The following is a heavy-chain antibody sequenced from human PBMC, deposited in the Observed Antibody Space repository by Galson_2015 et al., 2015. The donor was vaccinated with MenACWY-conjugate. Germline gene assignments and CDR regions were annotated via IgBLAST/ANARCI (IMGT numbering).Heavy chain of an antibody. Sequence: SLRLSCAASGFTFSTYVMSWVRQAPGKGLEWVSSISGSAATTYYADSVKGRLIISRDNFKNTLYLQINSLRAEDTAIYYCAKGGDSGYSDVYNYWGQGPLVGVSS. D-gene: IGHD5-18*01. CDR2: ISGSAATT. V-gene: IGHV3-23*01. CDR1: GFTFSTYV. J-gene: IGHJ4*02. CDR3: AKGGDSGYSDVYNY.